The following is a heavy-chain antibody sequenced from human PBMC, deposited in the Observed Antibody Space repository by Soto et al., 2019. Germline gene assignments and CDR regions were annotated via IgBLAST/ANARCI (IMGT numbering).Heavy chain of an antibody. CDR3: ARGSRDFWSGYFMDV. D-gene: IGHD3-3*01. V-gene: IGHV1-2*02. CDR1: GYTFTGYD. Sequence: ASVKVSCKASGYTFTGYDMHWVLQAPGQGLEWMGWINPNSGGTNYAQKFQGRVTMTRDTSISTAYMELSRLRSDDTAVYYCARGSRDFWSGYFMDVWGQGTTVTVS. CDR2: INPNSGGT. J-gene: IGHJ6*02.